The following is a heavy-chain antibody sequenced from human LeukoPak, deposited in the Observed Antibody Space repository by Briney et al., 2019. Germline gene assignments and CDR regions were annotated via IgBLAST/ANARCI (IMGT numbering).Heavy chain of an antibody. D-gene: IGHD6-6*01. V-gene: IGHV4-30-2*01. CDR3: ASGSYSFDY. CDR2: IYHSGST. J-gene: IGHJ4*02. Sequence: SETLSPTCAVSGGSISSGGYSWSWIGQPPGKGLEWIGYIYHSGSTYYNPSLKSRVTISVDRSKNQFSLKLSSVTTADTAVYYRASGSYSFDYWGQGTLVTVSS. CDR1: GGSISSGGYS.